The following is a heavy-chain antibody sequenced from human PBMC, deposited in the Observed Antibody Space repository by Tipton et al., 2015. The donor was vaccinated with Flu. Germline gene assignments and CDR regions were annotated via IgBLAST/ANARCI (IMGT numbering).Heavy chain of an antibody. CDR2: LHYSGIT. D-gene: IGHD3-16*01. CDR1: GYSIGSGYY. CDR3: ARDGGPRAFDI. J-gene: IGHJ3*02. Sequence: TLSLTCAVSGYSIGSGYYWGWIRQPPGKGLQWIGTLHYSGITYYNPSLKSRVTISAETSKNHFSLKLSSVTAADTAVYYCARDGGPRAFDIWGQGTMVTVSS. V-gene: IGHV4-38-2*02.